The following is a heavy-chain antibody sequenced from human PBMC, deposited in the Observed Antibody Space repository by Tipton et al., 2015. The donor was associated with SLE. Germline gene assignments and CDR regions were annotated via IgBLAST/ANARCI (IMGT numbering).Heavy chain of an antibody. Sequence: TLSLTCTVSGDYITSYYWSWIRQSPGKGLEWIGSVYYSGSTNYNPSLESRVSMSIDKSKNQFSLTMSSVTAADTAVYYCARDDYGGQYWGQGTLVTVSS. CDR2: VYYSGST. D-gene: IGHD4/OR15-4a*01. V-gene: IGHV4-59*01. J-gene: IGHJ4*02. CDR3: ARDDYGGQY. CDR1: GDYITSYY.